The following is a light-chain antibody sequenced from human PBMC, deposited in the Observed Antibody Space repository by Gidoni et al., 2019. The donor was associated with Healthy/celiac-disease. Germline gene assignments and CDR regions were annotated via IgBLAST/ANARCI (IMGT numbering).Light chain of an antibody. CDR3: QQRSNWPS. CDR2: DAS. V-gene: IGKV3-11*01. Sequence: EIVLTQSPATLSWSPGETATLSCRASQSVSSYLAWYQQKPGQAPRLLIYDASNRATGIPARFSGSGSGTDFTLTISSLEPEDFAVYYCQQRSNWPSFGQGTKLEIK. CDR1: QSVSSY. J-gene: IGKJ2*01.